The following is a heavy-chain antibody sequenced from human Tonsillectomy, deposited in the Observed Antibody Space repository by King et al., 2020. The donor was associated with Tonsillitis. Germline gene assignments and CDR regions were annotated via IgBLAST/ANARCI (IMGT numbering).Heavy chain of an antibody. Sequence: VQLVESGAEVKEPGESLKISCKGSAYSFTRYWIGWVRQMPGQGLEWMGIIYPDDSDTRYSPSFQGQVTISADKSISTAYLQWSSLKASDTAIYCAAASYSIAGFDYWGQGTLVTVSS. J-gene: IGHJ4*02. CDR1: AYSFTRYW. D-gene: IGHD6-6*01. V-gene: IGHV5-51*01. CDR2: IYPDDSDT. CDR3: AAASYSIAGFDY.